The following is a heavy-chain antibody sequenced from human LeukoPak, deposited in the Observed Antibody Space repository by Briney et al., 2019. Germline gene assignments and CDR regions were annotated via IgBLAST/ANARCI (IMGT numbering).Heavy chain of an antibody. CDR2: IYYSGST. J-gene: IGHJ4*02. V-gene: IGHV4-39*01. CDR1: GGSISSSSYY. Sequence: SETLSLTCTVSGGSISSSSYYWAWIRQPPGKGLEWIGSIYYSGSTYHNPPLKSRVTISVDTSKNQFSLKLSSVTAADTAVYYCARLVGTASYYFDYWGQGTQVTVSS. CDR3: ARLVGTASYYFDY. D-gene: IGHD6-19*01.